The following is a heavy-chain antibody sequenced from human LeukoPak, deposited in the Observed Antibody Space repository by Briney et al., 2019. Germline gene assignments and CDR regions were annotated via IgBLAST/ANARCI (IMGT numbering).Heavy chain of an antibody. D-gene: IGHD2-2*01. V-gene: IGHV3-21*01. J-gene: IGHJ4*02. CDR3: ARDIVVVPATLGY. CDR2: ISSSSSYI. Sequence: GGSLRLSCAASGFTFSSYSMNRVRQAPGKGLEWVSSISSSSSYIYYADSVKGRFTISRDNAKNSLYLQMNSLRADDTAVYYCARDIVVVPATLGYWGQGTLVTVSS. CDR1: GFTFSSYS.